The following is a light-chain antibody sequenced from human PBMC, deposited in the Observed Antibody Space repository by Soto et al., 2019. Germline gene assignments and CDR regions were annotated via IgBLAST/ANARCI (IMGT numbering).Light chain of an antibody. Sequence: QSVLTQPASVSGSPGQSIAISCTGTSSDIGGYNYVSWYQQHPGRAPKLIIFEASNRPSGVSNRFSGSKSGNTASLTISGLQPEDEADYYCLSYASSNTLLFGGGTKLTVL. CDR3: LSYASSNTLL. CDR1: SSDIGGYNY. V-gene: IGLV2-14*01. CDR2: EAS. J-gene: IGLJ2*01.